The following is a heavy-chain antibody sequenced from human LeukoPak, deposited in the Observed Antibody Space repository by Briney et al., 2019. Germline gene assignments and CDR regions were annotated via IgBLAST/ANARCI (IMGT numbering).Heavy chain of an antibody. CDR2: IKQDGSEK. V-gene: IGHV3-7*05. CDR3: ARVFSGCSGGSCYGY. CDR1: GFSFSSYW. D-gene: IGHD2-15*01. Sequence: GGSLRLSCAASGFSFSSYWMSWVRQAPGKELEWVANIKQDGSEKYYVDSVKGRFTISRDNAKNSLYLQMNSLRAEDTAVYYCARVFSGCSGGSCYGYWGQGTLVTVSS. J-gene: IGHJ4*02.